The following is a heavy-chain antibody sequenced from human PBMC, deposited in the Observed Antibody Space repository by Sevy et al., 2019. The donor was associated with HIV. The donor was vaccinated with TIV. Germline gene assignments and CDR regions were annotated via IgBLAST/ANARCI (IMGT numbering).Heavy chain of an antibody. D-gene: IGHD2-2*01. V-gene: IGHV3-21*01. CDR3: VGCSSTGCHQGWFDP. J-gene: IGHJ5*02. Sequence: GGSLRLSCAAPGFTFSTSSMSWVRQAPGKGLEWVSSVSSSSSFIYYADSVKGRFTISRDNAKNSLYLQMNSLRAEDTAVYFCVGCSSTGCHQGWFDPWGQGTLVTVSS. CDR1: GFTFSTSS. CDR2: VSSSSSFI.